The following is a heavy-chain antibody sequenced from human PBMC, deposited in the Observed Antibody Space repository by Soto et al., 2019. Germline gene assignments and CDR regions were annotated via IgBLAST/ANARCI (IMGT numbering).Heavy chain of an antibody. V-gene: IGHV3-30*18. D-gene: IGHD2-15*01. CDR2: ILYDGRNE. J-gene: IGHJ4*02. CDR3: AKGSGYCRAGACYVDY. Sequence: VQLVESGGGVVQPGRSLRLSCEASGFTFSHYGMHWVRQAPGKGLEWVAVILYDGRNEYYEDSVKGRFTISRDNSKNTLYLQMNSLRAEDTAVYYCAKGSGYCRAGACYVDYWGQGTLVTVSS. CDR1: GFTFSHYG.